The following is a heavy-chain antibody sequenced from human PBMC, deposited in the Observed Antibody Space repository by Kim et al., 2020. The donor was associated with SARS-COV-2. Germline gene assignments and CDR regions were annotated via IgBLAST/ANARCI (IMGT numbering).Heavy chain of an antibody. D-gene: IGHD5-18*01. CDR3: AVTAMVTLGFDY. J-gene: IGHJ4*02. V-gene: IGHV4-39*01. Sequence: YYNPSLKRRVTISVDTSKNQFALKLSSVTAADTAVYYCAVTAMVTLGFDYWGQGTLVTVSS.